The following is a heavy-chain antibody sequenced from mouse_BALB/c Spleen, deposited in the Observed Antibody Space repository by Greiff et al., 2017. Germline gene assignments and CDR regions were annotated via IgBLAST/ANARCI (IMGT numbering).Heavy chain of an antibody. CDR1: GFTFSSYG. V-gene: IGHV5-6-3*01. CDR3: ARYYRYDGWYFDV. Sequence: EVKVVESGGGLVQPGGSLKLSCAASGFTFSSYGMSWVRQTPDKRLELVATINSNGGSTYYPDSVKGRFTISRDNAKNTLYLQMSSLKSEDTAMYYCARYYRYDGWYFDVWGAGTTVTVSA. CDR2: INSNGGST. D-gene: IGHD2-14*01. J-gene: IGHJ1*01.